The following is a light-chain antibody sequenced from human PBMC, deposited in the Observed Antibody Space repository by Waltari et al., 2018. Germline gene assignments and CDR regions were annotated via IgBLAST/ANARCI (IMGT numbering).Light chain of an antibody. J-gene: IGKJ2*01. Sequence: EIVMTQSQDSLAVSLGERATINCKSSQSVLYSSNNKNYLAWYQQKPGQPPKLLIYWASTRESGVPDRFSGSGSGTDFTLTISSLQAEDVAVYYCQQYYIPPLTFGQGTKLEIK. V-gene: IGKV4-1*01. CDR2: WAS. CDR1: QSVLYSSNNKNY. CDR3: QQYYIPPLT.